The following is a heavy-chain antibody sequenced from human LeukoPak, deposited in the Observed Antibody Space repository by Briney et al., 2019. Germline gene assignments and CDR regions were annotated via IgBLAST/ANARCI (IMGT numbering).Heavy chain of an antibody. CDR3: ARDWANGAFDI. Sequence: TLSLTXTVSGGSXSSSSYYWGWIRQPPGKGLEWIGSIYYSGSTYYNPSLKSRVTISVDTSKNQFSLKLSSVTAADTAVYYCARDWANGAFDIWGQGTMVTVSS. V-gene: IGHV4-39*07. D-gene: IGHD2-8*01. CDR1: GGSXSSSSYY. J-gene: IGHJ3*02. CDR2: IYYSGST.